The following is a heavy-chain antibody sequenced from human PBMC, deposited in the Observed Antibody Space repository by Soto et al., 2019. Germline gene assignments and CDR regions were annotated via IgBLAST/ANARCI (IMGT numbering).Heavy chain of an antibody. CDR3: ARSQGSSTSLEIYYYYCYGMDV. D-gene: IGHD2-2*01. CDR2: IIPISDTT. J-gene: IGHJ6*02. Sequence: QVQLVQSGAEVKKPGSSVKVSCKASGGTFSSYAISWVRQAPGQGLEWMGGIIPISDTTNYAQKSQGRVTITADESTSTAYMQLSSLGSEDTAVYYCARSQGSSTSLEIYYYYCYGMDVWGQGTTVTVS. V-gene: IGHV1-69*01. CDR1: GGTFSSYA.